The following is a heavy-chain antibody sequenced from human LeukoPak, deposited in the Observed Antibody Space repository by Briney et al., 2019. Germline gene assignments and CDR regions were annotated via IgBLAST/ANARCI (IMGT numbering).Heavy chain of an antibody. CDR1: GFTFSSSA. J-gene: IGHJ4*02. V-gene: IGHV3-23*01. CDR3: ATVPNKRVGYCGGNACYAGDYYFDY. Sequence: GGSLRLSCAASGFTFSSSAMSWVRQVPGRGLEWVSAISGSADNTYYADSVKGRFTISRDNTKNTLFLQMNSLRAEDTAIYYCATVPNKRVGYCGGNACYAGDYYFDYWGQGTLVTVSS. D-gene: IGHD2-21*01. CDR2: ISGSADNT.